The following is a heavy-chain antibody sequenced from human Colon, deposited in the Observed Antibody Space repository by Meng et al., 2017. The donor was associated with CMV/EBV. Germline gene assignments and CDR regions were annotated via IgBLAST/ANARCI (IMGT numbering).Heavy chain of an antibody. D-gene: IGHD6-13*01. CDR3: ATGSVAADGKGY. J-gene: IGHJ4*02. CDR2: VNPNTGNP. V-gene: IGHV7-4-1*02. CDR1: GYTFTRYN. Sequence: QMHLVQSGSDLKKPGAPVKISCTAAGYTFTRYNINWVRQRPGQWLEWMGDVNPNTGNPTYVQGFTGRFVFSLDTSVSTAYLQISSLRAEDTAVYYCATGSVAADGKGYWGQGTLVTVSS.